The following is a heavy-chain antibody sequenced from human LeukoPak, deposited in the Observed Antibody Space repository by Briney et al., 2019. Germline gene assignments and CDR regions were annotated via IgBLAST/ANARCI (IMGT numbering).Heavy chain of an antibody. CDR3: ARDGPRYCSGGSCYSGYYYGMDV. CDR1: GFTFSSYA. J-gene: IGHJ6*02. Sequence: PGGSLRLSCAASGFTFSSYAMHWVRQAPGKGLEWVAVISYDGSNKYYADSVKGRFTISRDNSKNTLYLQMNSLRAEDTAVYYCARDGPRYCSGGSCYSGYYYGMDVWGQGTTVTVSS. CDR2: ISYDGSNK. V-gene: IGHV3-30-3*01. D-gene: IGHD2-15*01.